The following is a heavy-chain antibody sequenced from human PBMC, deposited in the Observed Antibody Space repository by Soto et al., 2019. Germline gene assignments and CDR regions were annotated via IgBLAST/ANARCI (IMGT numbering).Heavy chain of an antibody. CDR2: ISAHNGDT. CDR3: ARDWSRYFDSSSLMWFY. D-gene: IGHD3-9*01. V-gene: IGHV1-18*04. Sequence: ASVKVSCKASGYTFNYYGISWVRQAPGQGLEWVGWISAHNGDTKYAQNLQGRLTLTTDTSTSTAYMELTSLTSDDTAVYYCARDWSRYFDSSSLMWFYGGQGTLVTSPQ. J-gene: IGHJ4*02. CDR1: GYTFNYYG.